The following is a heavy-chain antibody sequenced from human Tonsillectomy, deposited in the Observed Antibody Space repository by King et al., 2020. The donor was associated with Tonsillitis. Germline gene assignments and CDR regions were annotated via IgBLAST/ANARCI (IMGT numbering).Heavy chain of an antibody. CDR1: GFTFSDYY. Sequence: VQLVESGGGLVKPGGSLRLSCAASGFTFSDYYMTWIRQAPGKGLEWVSYISSSGSTIYYAYSVKGRFTISRDNAKNSLYLQMNSLRAEDTAVYYRAREIYYDNTGYPFDYWGQGTLVTVSS. V-gene: IGHV3-11*01. J-gene: IGHJ4*02. CDR3: AREIYYDNTGYPFDY. CDR2: ISSSGSTI. D-gene: IGHD3-22*01.